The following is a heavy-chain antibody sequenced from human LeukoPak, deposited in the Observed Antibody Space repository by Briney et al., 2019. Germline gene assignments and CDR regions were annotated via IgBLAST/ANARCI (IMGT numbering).Heavy chain of an antibody. CDR3: ARAAVETYCSSTSCYMPGFDY. J-gene: IGHJ4*02. CDR1: GGSISSYY. Sequence: SETLSLTCTVSGGSISSYYWSWLRQPPGKGLEWIGYIYYSGSTNYNPSLKSRVTISVDTSKNQFSLKLSSVTAADTAVYYCARAAVETYCSSTSCYMPGFDYWGQGTLVTVSS. CDR2: IYYSGST. D-gene: IGHD2-2*02. V-gene: IGHV4-59*01.